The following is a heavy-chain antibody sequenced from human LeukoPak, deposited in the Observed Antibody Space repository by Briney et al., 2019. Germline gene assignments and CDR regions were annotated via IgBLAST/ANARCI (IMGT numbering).Heavy chain of an antibody. D-gene: IGHD1-14*01. CDR1: GLTFSDYY. Sequence: GGSLRLSCVASGLTFSDYYMSWIRQAPGKGLEWVSYISSTGSTMYYADSVKGRFTISRDNAKNSLYLQMNSLRAEDTAVYYCARVGVITQLDYWGQGTLVTVSS. CDR2: ISSTGSTM. V-gene: IGHV3-11*04. CDR3: ARVGVITQLDY. J-gene: IGHJ4*02.